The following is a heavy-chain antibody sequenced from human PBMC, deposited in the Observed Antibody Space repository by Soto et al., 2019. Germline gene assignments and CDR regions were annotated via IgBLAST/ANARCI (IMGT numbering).Heavy chain of an antibody. CDR1: GDSISSSHW. V-gene: IGHV4-4*02. Sequence: QVQLQESGPGPVQPSGTLSLTCVVSGDSISSSHWWSWVRQPPGKGLEWIGEIYHSGSTNYNPSLKSRVTISLDKSKTQFSLTLSSVTAADTAVYYCTKDPPFDPWGPGTLVTVSS. CDR3: TKDPPFDP. J-gene: IGHJ5*02. CDR2: IYHSGST.